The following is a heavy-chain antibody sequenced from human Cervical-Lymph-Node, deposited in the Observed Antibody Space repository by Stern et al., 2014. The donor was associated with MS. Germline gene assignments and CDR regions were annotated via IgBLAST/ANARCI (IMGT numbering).Heavy chain of an antibody. J-gene: IGHJ4*02. CDR1: GGSVSSGNYY. Sequence: QVQLQESGPGLVKPSETLSLTCTVSGGSVSSGNYYWSWIRQPPGKGLELIGYIYYTGSTKYNPSLKSRVTISVDTSKNQFSLKLRSVTAADTAVYYCASGRPYYDILTGYYLESWGQGTLVTVSS. CDR2: IYYTGST. V-gene: IGHV4-61*01. D-gene: IGHD3-9*01. CDR3: ASGRPYYDILTGYYLES.